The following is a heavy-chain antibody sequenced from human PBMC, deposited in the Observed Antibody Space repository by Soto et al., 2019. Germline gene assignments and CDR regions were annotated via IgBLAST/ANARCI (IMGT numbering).Heavy chain of an antibody. CDR1: GFTFSSYA. J-gene: IGHJ4*02. V-gene: IGHV3-23*01. Sequence: GGSLRLSCAASGFTFSSYAMSWVRQAPGKGLEWVSAISGSGGSTYCADSVKGRFTISRDNSKNTLYLQMNSLRAEDTAVYYCAKEVDILTGYPPAYWGQGTLVTVSS. CDR2: ISGSGGST. CDR3: AKEVDILTGYPPAY. D-gene: IGHD3-9*01.